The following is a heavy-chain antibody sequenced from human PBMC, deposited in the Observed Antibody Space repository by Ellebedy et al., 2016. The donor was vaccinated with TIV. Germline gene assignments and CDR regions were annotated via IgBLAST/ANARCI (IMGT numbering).Heavy chain of an antibody. V-gene: IGHV4-59*01. CDR2: IYYSGST. Sequence: MPSETLSLTCTLSGGSISSYYWSWIRPPTGKGLEWIGYIYYSGSTNYNPSLKSRVTISVDTSKNQFSLKLRSLTAAYTAIYYCARDESSYGTSFDYWGQGTLVTVSS. D-gene: IGHD1-1*01. CDR1: GGSISSYY. CDR3: ARDESSYGTSFDY. J-gene: IGHJ4*02.